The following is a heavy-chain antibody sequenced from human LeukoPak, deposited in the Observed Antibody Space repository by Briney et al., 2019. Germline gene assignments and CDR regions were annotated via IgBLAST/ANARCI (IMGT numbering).Heavy chain of an antibody. CDR1: GFTFSSYA. Sequence: PGVSLRLACAASGFTFSSYAMSWVRQAPGKGLEWVSVIYSDGSTYYADSVKGRFTISRDNSKDTLYLQMSSLRAEDTAVYYCATVGAHFDYWGQGTPVTVSS. V-gene: IGHV3-66*01. CDR2: IYSDGST. CDR3: ATVGAHFDY. J-gene: IGHJ4*02. D-gene: IGHD1-26*01.